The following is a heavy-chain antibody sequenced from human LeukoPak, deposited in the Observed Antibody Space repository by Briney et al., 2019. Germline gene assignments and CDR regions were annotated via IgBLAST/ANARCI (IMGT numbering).Heavy chain of an antibody. CDR2: ISAYNGNT. Sequence: ASVKVSCKASGYTFTSYGISWVRQAPGQGLEWMGWISAYNGNTNYAQKLQGRVTMTTDTSTSTAYMELRSLRSDDTAVYYCARVGAIFGVDWLRDGWYYMDVWGKGTTVTVSS. V-gene: IGHV1-18*01. D-gene: IGHD3-3*01. J-gene: IGHJ6*03. CDR1: GYTFTSYG. CDR3: ARVGAIFGVDWLRDGWYYMDV.